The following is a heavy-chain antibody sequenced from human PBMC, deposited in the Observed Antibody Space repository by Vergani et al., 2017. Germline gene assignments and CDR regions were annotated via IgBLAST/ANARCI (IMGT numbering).Heavy chain of an antibody. V-gene: IGHV1-46*01. J-gene: IGHJ4*02. Sequence: QVQLVQSGAEVKKPGASVKVSCKASGYTFTSYYMHWVRQAPGQGLEWMGIINPSGGSTSYAQKFQGRVTMTRDTSTSTVYMGLSSLRSEETAVYYCASRGQWLERGYFDYWGQGTLVTVSS. D-gene: IGHD6-19*01. CDR2: INPSGGST. CDR1: GYTFTSYY. CDR3: ASRGQWLERGYFDY.